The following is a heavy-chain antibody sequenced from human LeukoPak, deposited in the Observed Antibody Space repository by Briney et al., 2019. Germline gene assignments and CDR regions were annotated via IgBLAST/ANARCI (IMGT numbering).Heavy chain of an antibody. Sequence: GGSLRLSCADSGFLFSNSWMAWVRQAPGRGLEWLANINQDGSARTCVDSVKGRFTISRDNAKNSLYLQMNSLRAEDTAMYYCARDSGYNAFDYWGQGTLVTVSS. CDR3: ARDSGYNAFDY. D-gene: IGHD5-12*01. J-gene: IGHJ4*02. CDR2: INQDGSAR. CDR1: GFLFSNSW. V-gene: IGHV3-7*05.